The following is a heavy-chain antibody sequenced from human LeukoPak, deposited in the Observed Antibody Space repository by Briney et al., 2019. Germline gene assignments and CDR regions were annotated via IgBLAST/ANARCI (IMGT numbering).Heavy chain of an antibody. J-gene: IGHJ4*02. Sequence: GGSLRLSCAASGFTFTNAWMNWVRQAPGKGLEWVSGINWNGGSTGYADSVKGRFIISRDNSKNTLYLQMNSLRAEDTAVYYCARGFREDYYDSSGYYGYWGQGTLVTVSS. V-gene: IGHV3-20*04. CDR3: ARGFREDYYDSSGYYGY. CDR2: INWNGGST. D-gene: IGHD3-22*01. CDR1: GFTFTNAW.